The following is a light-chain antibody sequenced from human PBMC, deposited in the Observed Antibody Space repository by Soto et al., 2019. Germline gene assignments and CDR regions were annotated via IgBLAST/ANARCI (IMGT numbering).Light chain of an antibody. CDR3: SSYTSGSTRV. J-gene: IGLJ1*01. CDR2: DVS. Sequence: QSVLTQPASVSGSPGQSITISCTGSSSDVGGYNYVSWYQQHPGKAPKLMIYDVSNRPSGVSNRFSASKSGNTASLTISGLQAEDEADYYCSSYTSGSTRVFGTGTKVTVL. CDR1: SSDVGGYNY. V-gene: IGLV2-14*01.